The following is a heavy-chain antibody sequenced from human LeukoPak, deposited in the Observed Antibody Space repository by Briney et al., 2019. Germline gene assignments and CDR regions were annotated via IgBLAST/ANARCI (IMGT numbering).Heavy chain of an antibody. Sequence: PSQTLSLTCTVSGGSISSGGYYWSWIRQPPGKGLEWIGYIYHSGSTYYNPSLKSRVTISVDRSKNQFSLKLSSVTAADTAVYYCARRQLDRYYMDVWGKGTTVTVSS. J-gene: IGHJ6*03. CDR2: IYHSGST. CDR3: ARRQLDRYYMDV. D-gene: IGHD6-6*01. CDR1: GGSISSGGYY. V-gene: IGHV4-30-2*01.